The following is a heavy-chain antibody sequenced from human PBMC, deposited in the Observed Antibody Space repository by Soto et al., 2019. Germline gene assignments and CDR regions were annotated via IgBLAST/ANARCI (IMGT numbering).Heavy chain of an antibody. D-gene: IGHD3-10*02. J-gene: IGHJ5*02. V-gene: IGHV4-59*01. CDR1: GASISSFY. Sequence: PSETLSLTCTLSGASISSFYWSWIRQPPGKGLEWIGSIYYSGSTNYNPSLKSRVTISVDTVATTVNMELTSLTSEDTAVYYCGRDQSGTGYYVDWFDPWGQGTLVTVSS. CDR3: GRDQSGTGYYVDWFDP. CDR2: IYYSGST.